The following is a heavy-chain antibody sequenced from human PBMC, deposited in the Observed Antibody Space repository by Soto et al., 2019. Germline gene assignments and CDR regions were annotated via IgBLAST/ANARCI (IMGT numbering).Heavy chain of an antibody. CDR2: IFKSGTA. CDR3: VRASGSRFMEWTRFDP. J-gene: IGHJ5*02. CDR1: GAHLRIGDYY. Sequence: SETLSLTCSGSGAHLRIGDYYWAWIRQPPGKGLEWIVFIFKSGTAKYNPSLSSRASISVDTSKNQFFLSLKYVTAADKAVYYCVRASGSRFMEWTRFDPWGQGKLVTGS. D-gene: IGHD3-3*01. V-gene: IGHV4-30-4*08.